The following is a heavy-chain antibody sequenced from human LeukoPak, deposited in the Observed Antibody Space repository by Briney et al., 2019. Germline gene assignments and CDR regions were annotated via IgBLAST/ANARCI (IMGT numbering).Heavy chain of an antibody. Sequence: PGGSLRLSCAASGFIFSSSQMNWVRQAPGKGLEWVSYISSSGSTMYYADSVRGRFTISRDNAKNSLYLQLNSLRAEDTGVYYCAKEGTWGAAAPDYWGQGTLVAVSS. J-gene: IGHJ4*02. V-gene: IGHV3-48*03. CDR3: AKEGTWGAAAPDY. D-gene: IGHD6-13*01. CDR1: GFIFSSSQ. CDR2: ISSSGSTM.